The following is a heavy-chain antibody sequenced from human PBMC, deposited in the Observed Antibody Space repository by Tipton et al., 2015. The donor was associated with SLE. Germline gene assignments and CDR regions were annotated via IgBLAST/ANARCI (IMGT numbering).Heavy chain of an antibody. V-gene: IGHV4-59*01. J-gene: IGHJ4*02. Sequence: LRLSCTVSGGSISSYYWSWIRQPPGKGLEWIAYISYSGSTNYNPSLKSRVTISVDTSKNQFSLKLSSVTAADTAVYYFVSLHSSGYHRIFDYRGQGTLVTVSS. D-gene: IGHD3-22*01. CDR1: GGSISSYY. CDR3: VSLHSSGYHRIFDY. CDR2: ISYSGST.